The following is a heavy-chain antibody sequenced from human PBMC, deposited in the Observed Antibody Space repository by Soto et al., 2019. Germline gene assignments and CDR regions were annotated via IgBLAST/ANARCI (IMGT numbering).Heavy chain of an antibody. CDR2: ISAYNCNK. CDR1: GYTFTSYG. CDR3: ARAGCIFGVVTEPYYFDY. V-gene: IGHV1-18*01. Sequence: ASVKVTCKASGYTFTSYGISWVRQAPGQGLEWMGWISAYNCNKNYARKLQGRVTMTTDTSTSTAYMELRSLSSDDTAVYYGARAGCIFGVVTEPYYFDYWGQGTLVTVSS. D-gene: IGHD3-3*01. J-gene: IGHJ4*02.